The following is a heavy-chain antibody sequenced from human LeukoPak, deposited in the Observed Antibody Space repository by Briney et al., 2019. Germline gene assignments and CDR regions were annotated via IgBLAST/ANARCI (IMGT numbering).Heavy chain of an antibody. Sequence: PGGSLRLSCAASGFTFDDYGMSWVRQAPGKGLEWVSGISWNRDSIGYADSVKGRFTISRDNAKNSLYLQMNSLRAEDTAFYYCAKASSEGDYDILTGYYKVAEYFQHWGQGTLVTVSS. CDR3: AKASSEGDYDILTGYYKVAEYFQH. CDR2: ISWNRDSI. CDR1: GFTFDDYG. J-gene: IGHJ1*01. D-gene: IGHD3-9*01. V-gene: IGHV3-9*01.